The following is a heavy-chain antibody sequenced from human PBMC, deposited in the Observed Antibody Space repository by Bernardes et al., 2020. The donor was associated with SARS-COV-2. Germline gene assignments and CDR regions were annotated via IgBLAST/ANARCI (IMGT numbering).Heavy chain of an antibody. CDR1: GFTFTKYD. D-gene: IGHD2-21*01. CDR2: ISGSGNTT. V-gene: IGHV3-23*01. Sequence: GGSLRLSCAASGFTFTKYDMSWVRQAPGKGLEWVSGISGSGNTTYYADSVKGRFTISRDNSLNSLFLQMNSLTAEDTAMYFCAKELDCGGGHCYFFDSWGRGTPVTVAS. J-gene: IGHJ4*02. CDR3: AKELDCGGGHCYFFDS.